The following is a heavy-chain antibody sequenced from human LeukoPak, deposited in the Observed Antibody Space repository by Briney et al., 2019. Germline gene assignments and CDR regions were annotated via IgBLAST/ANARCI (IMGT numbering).Heavy chain of an antibody. D-gene: IGHD2-2*01. V-gene: IGHV1-8*03. J-gene: IGHJ3*02. CDR3: ARDLGVVVPAAARAAFDI. CDR2: MNPNSGNT. CDR1: GYTFTSYD. Sequence: ASVKVSCKASGYTFTSYDINWVRQATGQGLEWMGWMNPNSGNTGYAQKFQGRVTITRNTSISTAYMELSSLRSEDTAVYYCARDLGVVVPAAARAAFDIWGQGTMVTVSS.